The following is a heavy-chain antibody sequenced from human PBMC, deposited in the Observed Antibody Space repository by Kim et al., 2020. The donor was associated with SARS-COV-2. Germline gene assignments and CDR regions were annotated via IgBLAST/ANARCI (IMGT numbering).Heavy chain of an antibody. CDR2: IYYSGST. CDR1: GGSISSYY. D-gene: IGHD2-2*01. CDR3: AREGIGYCSSTNCYRAFDI. V-gene: IGHV4-59*13. Sequence: SETLSLTCTVSGGSISSYYWSWIRQPPGKALEWIGYIYYSGSTNYNPSLKSRVTISVDTSKNQFSLKLSSVTAADTAVYYCAREGIGYCSSTNCYRAFDILGQGTMVTVSS. J-gene: IGHJ3*02.